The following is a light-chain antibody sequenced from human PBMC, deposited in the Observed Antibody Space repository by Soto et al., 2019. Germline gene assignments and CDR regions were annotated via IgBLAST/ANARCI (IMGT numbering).Light chain of an antibody. CDR1: QSISSW. CDR3: QQYNDNWT. Sequence: DIQMTQSPSTLSASVGDRVTITCRASQSISSWLAWYQQKPGKAPKLLIYKASTLQSGVPSRFSGSGSGTEFTLAISSLQPDDSATYYCQQYNDNWTFGQGTK. CDR2: KAS. V-gene: IGKV1-5*03. J-gene: IGKJ1*01.